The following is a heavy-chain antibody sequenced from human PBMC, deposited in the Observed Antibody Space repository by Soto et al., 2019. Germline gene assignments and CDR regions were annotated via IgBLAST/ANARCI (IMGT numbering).Heavy chain of an antibody. J-gene: IGHJ5*02. CDR2: IYYSGST. CDR3: ARAYSSSSPYWFDP. CDR1: GGSVSSGSYY. D-gene: IGHD6-6*01. Sequence: KTSETLSLTCTVSGGSVSSGSYYWSWIRQPPGKGLEWIGYIYYSGSTNYNPSLKSRVTISVDTSKNQFSLKLSSVTAADTAVYYCARAYSSSSPYWFDPWGQGTLVTVSS. V-gene: IGHV4-61*01.